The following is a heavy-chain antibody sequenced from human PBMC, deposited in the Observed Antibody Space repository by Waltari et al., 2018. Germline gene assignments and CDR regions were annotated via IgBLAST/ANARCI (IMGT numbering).Heavy chain of an antibody. CDR1: GGSISSSSYY. Sequence: QLQLQESGPGLVKPSETLSLTCTVSGGSISSSSYYWGWIRQPPGKGLEWIGSIYYSGRTYYNPSLKSRVTISVDTSKNQFSLKLSSVTAADTAVYYCARHSSRIARWFDPWGQGTLVIVSS. V-gene: IGHV4-39*07. J-gene: IGHJ5*02. CDR2: IYYSGRT. D-gene: IGHD2-15*01. CDR3: ARHSSRIARWFDP.